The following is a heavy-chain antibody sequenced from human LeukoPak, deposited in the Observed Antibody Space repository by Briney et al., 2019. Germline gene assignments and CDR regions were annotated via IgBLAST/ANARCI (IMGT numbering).Heavy chain of an antibody. Sequence: PGWSLRLSCAASGFTFSSYSMNWVRQAPGKGLEWVSSISSSSSYIYYADSVKGRFTISRDNAKNSLYLQMNSLRAEDTAVYYCARVLGYSYGTLIYYGMDVWGQGTTVTVSS. CDR1: GFTFSSYS. CDR2: ISSSSSYI. D-gene: IGHD5-18*01. J-gene: IGHJ6*02. V-gene: IGHV3-21*01. CDR3: ARVLGYSYGTLIYYGMDV.